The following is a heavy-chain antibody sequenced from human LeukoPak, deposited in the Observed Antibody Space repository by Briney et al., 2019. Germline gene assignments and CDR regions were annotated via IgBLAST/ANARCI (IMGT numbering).Heavy chain of an antibody. V-gene: IGHV4-38-2*02. D-gene: IGHD3-10*01. Sequence: SETLSLTCTVSGYSISSGYYWVWIRQPPGKGLEWIGSIYHSGSTYYNPSLKRRVTISVDTSKNQFSLKLSSVTAADTAVYYCGRYGSRSYYGARYLYYYYMDVWGKGTTVTISS. CDR3: GRYGSRSYYGARYLYYYYMDV. CDR1: GYSISSGYY. J-gene: IGHJ6*03. CDR2: IYHSGST.